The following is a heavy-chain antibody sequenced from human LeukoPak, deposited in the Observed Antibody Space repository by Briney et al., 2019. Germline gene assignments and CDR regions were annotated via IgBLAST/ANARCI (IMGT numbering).Heavy chain of an antibody. D-gene: IGHD3-9*01. CDR1: GFTFSSYA. Sequence: PGGSLRLSCAASGFTFSSYAMSWVRQAPGKGLEWVSAISGSGGSTYYADSVKGRFTISRDNSKNTLYLQMNSLRAEDTAVYYCAKDGYRRDFDWFTQPAYYMDVWGKGTTVTISS. CDR2: ISGSGGST. CDR3: AKDGYRRDFDWFTQPAYYMDV. J-gene: IGHJ6*03. V-gene: IGHV3-23*01.